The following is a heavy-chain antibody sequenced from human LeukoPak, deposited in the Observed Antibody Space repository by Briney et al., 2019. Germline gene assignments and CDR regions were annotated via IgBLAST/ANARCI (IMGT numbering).Heavy chain of an antibody. CDR3: ARGGAYCSGGSCSSLDY. Sequence: ASVTVSCKASGGTFSSYAISWVRQAPGQGLEWMGGIIPIFGTANYAQKFQGRVTITTDESTSTAYMELSSLRSEDTAVYYCARGGAYCSGGSCSSLDYWGQGTLVTVSS. CDR1: GGTFSSYA. D-gene: IGHD2-15*01. J-gene: IGHJ4*02. V-gene: IGHV1-69*05. CDR2: IIPIFGTA.